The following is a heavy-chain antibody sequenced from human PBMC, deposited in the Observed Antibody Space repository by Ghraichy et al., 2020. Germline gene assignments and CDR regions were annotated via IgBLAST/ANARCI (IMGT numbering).Heavy chain of an antibody. J-gene: IGHJ5*02. V-gene: IGHV4-34*01. CDR1: GGSSSGYY. D-gene: IGHD6-19*01. CDR3: ARGPRAVAGTGWFDP. Sequence: SETLSLTCAVYGGSSSGYYWSWIRQPPGKGLEWIGEINHSGSTNYNPSLKSRVTISVDTSKNQFSLKLSSVTAADTAVYYCARGPRAVAGTGWFDPWGQETLVTVSS. CDR2: INHSGST.